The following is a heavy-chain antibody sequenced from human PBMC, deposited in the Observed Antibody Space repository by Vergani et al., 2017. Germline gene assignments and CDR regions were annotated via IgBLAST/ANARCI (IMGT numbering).Heavy chain of an antibody. Sequence: EVQLLESGGGLVQPGGSLRLSCAASGFTFSSYAMSWVRQAPGKGLEWVSAISGSGGSTYYADSVKGRFTISRDNSKNTLYLQMNSLRAEDTAVYYCANYCSSTSCYGPCYYMDVWGKGTTVTVSS. CDR2: ISGSGGST. J-gene: IGHJ6*03. CDR1: GFTFSSYA. D-gene: IGHD2-2*01. V-gene: IGHV3-23*01. CDR3: ANYCSSTSCYGPCYYMDV.